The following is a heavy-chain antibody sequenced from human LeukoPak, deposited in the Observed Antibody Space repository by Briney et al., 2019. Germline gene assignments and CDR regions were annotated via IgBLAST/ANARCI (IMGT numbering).Heavy chain of an antibody. D-gene: IGHD3-22*01. CDR3: ARSRHWLFDAFDI. CDR1: GFTFSSYG. J-gene: IGHJ3*02. CDR2: ISYDGSNK. Sequence: PGGSLRLSCAASGFTFSSYGMHWVRQAPGKGLEWVAVISYDGSNKYYADSVKGRFTISRDNSKNTLYLQMNSLRAEDTAVYYCARSRHWLFDAFDIWGQGTMVTVSS. V-gene: IGHV3-30*03.